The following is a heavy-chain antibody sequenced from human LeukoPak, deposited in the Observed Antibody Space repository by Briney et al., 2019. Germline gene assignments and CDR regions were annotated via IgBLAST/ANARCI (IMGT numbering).Heavy chain of an antibody. CDR1: GYTFTSYA. Sequence: ASVKVPCKASGYTFTSYAMHWVRQAPGQRLEWMGWINAGNGNTKYSQEFQGRVTITRDTSASTAYMELSSLRSEDMAVYYCARVRYYDSSGYGLIDYWGQGTLVTVSS. D-gene: IGHD3-22*01. CDR2: INAGNGNT. CDR3: ARVRYYDSSGYGLIDY. V-gene: IGHV1-3*03. J-gene: IGHJ4*02.